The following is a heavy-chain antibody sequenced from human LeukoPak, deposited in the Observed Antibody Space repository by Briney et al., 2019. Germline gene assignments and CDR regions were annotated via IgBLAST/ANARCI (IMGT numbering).Heavy chain of an antibody. Sequence: GESLKISCKGSGCSFTSYWIGWVRQMPGKGLEWMGIIYPGDSDTRYSPSFQGQVTISADKSISTAYLQWSSLKASDTAMYYCARQDTGYDILTGFPYYYGMDVWGQGTTVTVSS. V-gene: IGHV5-51*01. CDR1: GCSFTSYW. D-gene: IGHD3-9*01. CDR2: IYPGDSDT. J-gene: IGHJ6*02. CDR3: ARQDTGYDILTGFPYYYGMDV.